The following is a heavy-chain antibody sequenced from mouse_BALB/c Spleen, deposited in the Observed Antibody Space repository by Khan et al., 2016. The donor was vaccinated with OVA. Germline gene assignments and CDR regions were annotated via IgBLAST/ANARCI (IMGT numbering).Heavy chain of an antibody. CDR3: ARKARIKY. D-gene: IGHD3-2*02. Sequence: EVQLQESGPGLVKPSQSLSLTCTVTGYSITSGYVWNWIRQFPGNKLEWMGYISYSGSTNYNPSLKSRISITRDTSKNQFFLQLNSVTTEDTAAYYCARKARIKYWGQGTTLTVSS. J-gene: IGHJ2*01. CDR2: ISYSGST. CDR1: GYSITSGYV. V-gene: IGHV3-2*02.